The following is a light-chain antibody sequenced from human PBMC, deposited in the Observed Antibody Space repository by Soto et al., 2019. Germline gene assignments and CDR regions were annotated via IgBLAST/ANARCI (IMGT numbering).Light chain of an antibody. J-gene: IGKJ1*01. CDR2: DAS. CDR1: QSLNNR. V-gene: IGKV1-5*01. CDR3: HQYKTYST. Sequence: DIQMPQSPSTLSGSVGDRVTITCRASQSLNNRLAWYQQKPGKAPKLLIYDASTLESGVSSRFSGTGSETECTLTITDLQADDLATYFCHQYKTYSTLGQGTKVDIK.